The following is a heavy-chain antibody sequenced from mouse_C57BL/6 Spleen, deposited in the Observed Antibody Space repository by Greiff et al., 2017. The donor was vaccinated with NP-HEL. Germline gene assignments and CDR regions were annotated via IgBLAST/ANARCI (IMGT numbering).Heavy chain of an antibody. V-gene: IGHV14-4*01. CDR3: TTHSYYSNYDFDY. Sequence: VQLQQSGAELVRPGASVKLSCTASGFNIKDDYMHWVKQRPEQGLEWIGWIDPENGDTEYASKFHGKATITADTSSNTAYLQLSSLTSEDTAVYYCTTHSYYSNYDFDYWGQGTTLTVSS. CDR2: IDPENGDT. J-gene: IGHJ2*01. CDR1: GFNIKDDY. D-gene: IGHD2-5*01.